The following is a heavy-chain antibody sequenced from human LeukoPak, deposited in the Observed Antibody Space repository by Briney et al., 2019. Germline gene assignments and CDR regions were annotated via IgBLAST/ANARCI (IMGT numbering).Heavy chain of an antibody. CDR1: GGSISSSSYY. CDR3: ARGSGSFWFDP. V-gene: IGHV4-39*07. D-gene: IGHD3-10*01. Sequence: SETLSLTCTVSGGSISSSSYYWGWIRQPPGKGLEWIGSIYYSGSTYYNPSLKSRVTISVDTSKNQFSLKLSSVTAADTAVYYCARGSGSFWFDPWGQGTLVTVSS. J-gene: IGHJ5*02. CDR2: IYYSGST.